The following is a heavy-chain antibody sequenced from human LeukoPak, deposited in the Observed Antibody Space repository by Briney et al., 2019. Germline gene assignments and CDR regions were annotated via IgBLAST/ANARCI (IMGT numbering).Heavy chain of an antibody. J-gene: IGHJ6*02. CDR1: GYTFTSYD. Sequence: ASVTVPCKASGYTFTSYDINWVRQATGQGLEWMGWMNPNSGNTGYAQKFQGRVTMTRNTSISTAYMELSSLRSEDTAVYYCARSLPYYDFWSGKIGYYYYGMDVWGQGTTVTVSS. V-gene: IGHV1-8*01. CDR3: ARSLPYYDFWSGKIGYYYYGMDV. D-gene: IGHD3-3*01. CDR2: MNPNSGNT.